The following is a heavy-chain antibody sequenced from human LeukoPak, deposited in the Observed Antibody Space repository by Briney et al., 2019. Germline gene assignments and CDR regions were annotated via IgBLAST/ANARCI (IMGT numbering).Heavy chain of an antibody. CDR1: GGSFSDFY. CDR3: ARGKYYCSGDSCSPPFDY. J-gene: IGHJ4*02. Sequence: SETLSLTCAVFGGSFSDFYWSWIRQTPGKGLEWIGEVDHTGGTKYNSSLKSRVTISVDTSKNQFSLKLSSVTAADTAVYYCARGKYYCSGDSCSPPFDYWGRGALVTVPS. V-gene: IGHV4-34*01. CDR2: VDHTGGT. D-gene: IGHD2-15*01.